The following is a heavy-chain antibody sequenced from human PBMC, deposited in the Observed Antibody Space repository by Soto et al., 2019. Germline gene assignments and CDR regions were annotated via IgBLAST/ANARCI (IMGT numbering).Heavy chain of an antibody. CDR3: ARVIPVYGDWDAFDI. D-gene: IGHD4-17*01. V-gene: IGHV4-34*01. Sequence: SETLSLTCAVYGGSFSGYYWSWIRQPPGKGLEWIGEINHSGSTNYNPSLKSRVTISVDTSKNQFSLKLSSVTAADTAVYYCARVIPVYGDWDAFDIWGQGTMVTVSS. CDR2: INHSGST. CDR1: GGSFSGYY. J-gene: IGHJ3*02.